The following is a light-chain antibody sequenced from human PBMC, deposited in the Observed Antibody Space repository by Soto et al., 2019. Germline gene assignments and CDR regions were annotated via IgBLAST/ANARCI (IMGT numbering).Light chain of an antibody. CDR3: QHYVTSSIT. V-gene: IGKV3-20*01. CDR1: QSVTSTS. Sequence: PGERASLSCRASQSVTSTSLAWYQQKPGQAPRLLMYGASSRATGTPDRISGGGSGTDFTLTISRLEPEDFAVYYCQHYVTSSITFGQGTRLEIK. J-gene: IGKJ5*01. CDR2: GAS.